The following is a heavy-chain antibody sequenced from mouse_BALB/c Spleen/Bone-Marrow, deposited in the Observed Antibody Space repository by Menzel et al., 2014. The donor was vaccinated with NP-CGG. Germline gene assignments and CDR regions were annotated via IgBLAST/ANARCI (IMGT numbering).Heavy chain of an antibody. Sequence: EVKVVESGGGLVKPGGSLKLSCAASGFTFSSYDMSWVRQSPEKRLEWVADISSGGTYTYYPDIVTGRFTISRDNAKNTLYLEMSSLRSEDTAMYYCSRAEGKLLRQLLAHWGQGTLVTVSA. J-gene: IGHJ3*01. V-gene: IGHV5-9-4*01. CDR1: GFTFSSYD. CDR3: SRAEGKLLRQLLAH. D-gene: IGHD1-2*01. CDR2: ISSGGTYT.